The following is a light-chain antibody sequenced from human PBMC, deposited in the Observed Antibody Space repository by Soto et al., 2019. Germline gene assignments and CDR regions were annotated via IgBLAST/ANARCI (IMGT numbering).Light chain of an antibody. CDR2: DAS. Sequence: DLQMTQSPSALSASVGDRVTITCQASQDINNYLNWYQHKPGKAPKLLISDASTLETGVPSRFSGSGSGTDFTFTITSLQPEDIATYYCQQYDSLPPSFGQGTRLEIK. J-gene: IGKJ5*01. CDR3: QQYDSLPPS. CDR1: QDINNY. V-gene: IGKV1-33*01.